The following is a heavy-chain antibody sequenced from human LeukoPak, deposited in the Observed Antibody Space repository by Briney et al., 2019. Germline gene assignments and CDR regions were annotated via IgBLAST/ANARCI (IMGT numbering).Heavy chain of an antibody. V-gene: IGHV3-30*04. D-gene: IGHD6-19*01. J-gene: IGHJ4*02. CDR1: GFTFSSYA. Sequence: GRSLRLSCAASGFTFSSYAMHWVRQAPGKGLEWVAVISYDGSNQYYADSVKGRFTISRDNSKHTLYLQMNSLRAEDTAVYYCARPPPTSSGWYFDYWGQGTLVTVSS. CDR2: ISYDGSNQ. CDR3: ARPPPTSSGWYFDY.